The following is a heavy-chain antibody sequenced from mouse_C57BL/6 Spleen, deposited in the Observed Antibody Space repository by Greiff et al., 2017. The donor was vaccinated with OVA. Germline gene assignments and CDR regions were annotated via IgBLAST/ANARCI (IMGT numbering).Heavy chain of an antibody. Sequence: VKLMESGPGLVQPSQSLSITCTVSGFSLTSYGVHWVRQSPGKGLEWLGVIWRGGSTDYNAAFMSRLSITKDNSKSQVFFKMNSLQADDTAIYYCAKERTYYSNHWYFDVWGTGTTVTVSS. D-gene: IGHD2-5*01. J-gene: IGHJ1*03. CDR2: IWRGGST. V-gene: IGHV2-5*01. CDR3: AKERTYYSNHWYFDV. CDR1: GFSLTSYG.